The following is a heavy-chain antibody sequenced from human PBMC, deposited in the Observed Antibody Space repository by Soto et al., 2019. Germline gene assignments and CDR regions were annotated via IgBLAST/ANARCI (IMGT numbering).Heavy chain of an antibody. J-gene: IGHJ6*03. V-gene: IGHV3-13*01. Sequence: PGGSLRLSCAASGFTFSSYDMHWVRQATGKGLEWVSAIGTAGDTYYPGSVKGRFTISRENAKNSLYLQMNSLRAGDTAVYYCARATTTWHYYYYYYMDVWGKGTTVTVSS. CDR2: IGTAGDT. CDR3: ARATTTWHYYYYYYMDV. CDR1: GFTFSSYD. D-gene: IGHD4-17*01.